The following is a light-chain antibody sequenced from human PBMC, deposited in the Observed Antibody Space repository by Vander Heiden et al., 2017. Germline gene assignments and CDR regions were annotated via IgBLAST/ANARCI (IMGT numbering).Light chain of an antibody. Sequence: ETVMTPSPATLSVSPGERVTLSCRASQSVSSNVAWYQQKPGQAPRLLIYGASSRATGFPARFSGSGSGTEFTLTISSLQSEDFAVYFCQQYNNWPRTFGQGTKVAIK. CDR2: GAS. CDR3: QQYNNWPRT. CDR1: QSVSSN. J-gene: IGKJ1*01. V-gene: IGKV3-15*01.